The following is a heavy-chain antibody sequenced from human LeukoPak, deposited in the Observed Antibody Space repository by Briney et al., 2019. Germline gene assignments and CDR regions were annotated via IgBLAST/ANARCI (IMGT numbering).Heavy chain of an antibody. Sequence: GGSLRLSCAASGFTFSSYAVTWVRQAPGKGLEWVSGITGSGVTTFYAASVKGRFTISRDNSKNTLYLQMHSLRAEDTAVYYCVKDYSTIPAAANPLFDYWGQGALVTVSS. CDR1: GFTFSSYA. D-gene: IGHD6-13*01. V-gene: IGHV3-23*01. J-gene: IGHJ4*02. CDR3: VKDYSTIPAAANPLFDY. CDR2: ITGSGVTT.